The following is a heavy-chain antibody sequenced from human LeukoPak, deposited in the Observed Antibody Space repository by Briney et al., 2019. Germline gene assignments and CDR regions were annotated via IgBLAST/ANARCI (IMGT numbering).Heavy chain of an antibody. J-gene: IGHJ4*02. V-gene: IGHV4-4*07. CDR2: VHASGSP. CDR1: GGSISPYY. D-gene: IGHD3-10*01. CDR3: AICGTYGSRRYEHTTLDY. Sequence: SETLSLTCTVSGGSISPYYWSLVRQPAGKGLEWIGRVHASGSPNYSPSLKSRVIISVDKSNNQFSLNLKSVTAADTAVYYCAICGTYGSRRYEHTTLDYWGQGILVTVSA.